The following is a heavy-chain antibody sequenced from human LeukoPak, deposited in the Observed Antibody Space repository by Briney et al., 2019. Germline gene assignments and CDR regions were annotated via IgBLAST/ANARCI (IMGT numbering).Heavy chain of an antibody. Sequence: PSETLSLTCTVSGYSISSGYYWGWIRQPPGKGLEWIGSIYHSGSTYYNPSLKSRVTISVDTSKNQFSLKLSSVAAADTAVYYCARDRDRYYDMNEREDWFDPWGQGTLVTVSS. CDR1: GYSISSGYY. J-gene: IGHJ5*02. CDR3: ARDRDRYYDMNEREDWFDP. V-gene: IGHV4-38-2*02. D-gene: IGHD3-22*01. CDR2: IYHSGST.